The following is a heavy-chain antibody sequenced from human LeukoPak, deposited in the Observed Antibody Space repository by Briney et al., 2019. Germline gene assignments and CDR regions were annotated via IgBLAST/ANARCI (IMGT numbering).Heavy chain of an antibody. CDR1: GFTFSSYA. D-gene: IGHD3-10*01. CDR2: ISSNGGST. CDR3: ARVRGSGKIDY. V-gene: IGHV3-64*01. Sequence: SGGSLRLSCAASGFTFSSYAMHWVRQAPGKGLEYVSAISSNGGSTYYANSVKGRFTISRDNAKNTLYLQMNSLRAEDTAVYYCARVRGSGKIDYWGQGTLVTVSS. J-gene: IGHJ4*02.